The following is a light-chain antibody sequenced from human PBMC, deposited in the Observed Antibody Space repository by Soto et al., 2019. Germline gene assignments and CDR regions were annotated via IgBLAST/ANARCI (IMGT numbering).Light chain of an antibody. CDR2: WAS. CDR1: QSVLSRSDNRNY. CDR3: QHYYSAPLT. Sequence: DVVLTQSPDSLAVSLGERATINCRSSQSVLSRSDNRNYLAWFQQRPGQPPKLLFSWASTRDSGVPDRFSGSGSGTDFTLTISSLQAEDVAVYYCQHYYSAPLTFGGGTRVEIK. V-gene: IGKV4-1*01. J-gene: IGKJ4*01.